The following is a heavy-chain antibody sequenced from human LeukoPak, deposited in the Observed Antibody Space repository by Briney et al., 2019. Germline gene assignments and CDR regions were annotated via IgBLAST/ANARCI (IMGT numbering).Heavy chain of an antibody. J-gene: IGHJ3*02. CDR3: AYESSGYHQRSDAFDI. CDR1: GFTFSDSY. Sequence: GGSLRLSCTASGFTFSDSYMNWLRQAPGKGPEWISLISTSSGYTDYADPVKGRFTISRDNAKNSLYLQMDSLRVEDTAMYYCAYESSGYHQRSDAFDIWGRGTVVIVSS. V-gene: IGHV3-11*06. CDR2: ISTSSGYT. D-gene: IGHD3-22*01.